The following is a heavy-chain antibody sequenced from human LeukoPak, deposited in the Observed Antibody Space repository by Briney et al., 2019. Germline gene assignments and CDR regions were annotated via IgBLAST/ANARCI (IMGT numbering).Heavy chain of an antibody. Sequence: SETLSLTCAVYGGSFSGYYWSWIRQPPGKGLEWIGEINHSGSTNYNPSLKSRVTISVDTSKNQFSLKLSSVTAADTAVYYCARGRGYSYGYRAFYYWGQGTLVTVSS. CDR1: GGSFSGYY. J-gene: IGHJ4*02. D-gene: IGHD5-18*01. CDR2: INHSGST. V-gene: IGHV4-34*01. CDR3: ARGRGYSYGYRAFYY.